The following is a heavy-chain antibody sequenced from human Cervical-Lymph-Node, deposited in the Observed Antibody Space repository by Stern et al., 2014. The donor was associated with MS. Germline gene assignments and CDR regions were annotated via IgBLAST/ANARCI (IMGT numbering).Heavy chain of an antibody. CDR1: GGSVSSGSYY. Sequence: QLQLQESGPGLVKPSETLSLTCTVSGGSVSSGSYYWSWILQPPGKGLEWIGYIYYSGSTNYNPSLKSRVTISVDTSKNQFSLKLSSVTAADTAVYYCARMGDYLDYWGQGTLVTVSS. D-gene: IGHD3-16*01. J-gene: IGHJ4*02. CDR3: ARMGDYLDY. V-gene: IGHV4-61*01. CDR2: IYYSGST.